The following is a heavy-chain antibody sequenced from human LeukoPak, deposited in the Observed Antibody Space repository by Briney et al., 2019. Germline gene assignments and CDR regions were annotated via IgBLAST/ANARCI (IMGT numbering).Heavy chain of an antibody. CDR3: ARGGGYYYGSGSPVGY. V-gene: IGHV4-34*01. CDR2: INHSGST. CDR1: GGSFSGYY. J-gene: IGHJ4*02. Sequence: SQTLSLTCAVYGGSFSGYYWSWIRQPPGKGLEWIGEINHSGSTNYNPSLKSRFTLSGDTSKNQFSLKLSAVTARDRSVYNCARGGGYYYGSGSPVGYWGQGTLVTVSS. D-gene: IGHD3-10*01.